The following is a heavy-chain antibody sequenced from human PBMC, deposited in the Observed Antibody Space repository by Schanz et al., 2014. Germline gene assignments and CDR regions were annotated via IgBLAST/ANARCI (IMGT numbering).Heavy chain of an antibody. CDR1: EYSFTSYS. D-gene: IGHD5-12*01. J-gene: IGHJ4*02. Sequence: QVHLVQSGAEVKRPGASVKVSCKASEYSFTSYSMHWVRQAPGQRLEWMGWINTGSGDTKYSQNFQGRVTITRDTSESTAYMELSSLRSEDTAVYACARGIGGYGANNYFDYWGQGTLVTVSS. CDR2: INTGSGDT. CDR3: ARGIGGYGANNYFDY. V-gene: IGHV1-3*04.